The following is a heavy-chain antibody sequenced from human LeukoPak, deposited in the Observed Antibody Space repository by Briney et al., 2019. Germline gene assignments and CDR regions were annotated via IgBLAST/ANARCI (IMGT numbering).Heavy chain of an antibody. CDR2: IYTSGST. Sequence: SETLSLTCTVSGGSISSYYWSWIRQPPGKGLEWIGYIYTSGSTNYNPSLKSRVTISVDTSKNQFYLKLSSVTAADTAVYYCARHGLKNWFDPWGQGTLVTVSS. J-gene: IGHJ5*02. D-gene: IGHD3-16*01. CDR3: ARHGLKNWFDP. CDR1: GGSISSYY. V-gene: IGHV4-4*08.